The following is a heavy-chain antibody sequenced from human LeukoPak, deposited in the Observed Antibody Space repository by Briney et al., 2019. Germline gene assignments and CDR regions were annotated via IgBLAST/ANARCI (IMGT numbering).Heavy chain of an antibody. J-gene: IGHJ6*03. CDR1: GGSISSSSYY. CDR3: ARDMQMWSLQSPYYMDV. V-gene: IGHV4-39*07. CDR2: IYYSGST. Sequence: PSETLSLTCTVSGGSISSSSYYWGWIRQPPGKGLEWIGSIYYSGSTYYNPSLKSRVTISVDTSKNQFSLKLSSVTAADTAVYYCARDMQMWSLQSPYYMDVWGKGTTVTVSS. D-gene: IGHD5-24*01.